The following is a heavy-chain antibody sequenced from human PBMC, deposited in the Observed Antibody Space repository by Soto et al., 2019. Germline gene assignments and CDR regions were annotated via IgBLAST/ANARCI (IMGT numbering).Heavy chain of an antibody. CDR3: AMEYCSSTSCYRDY. CDR1: GGTFSSYT. V-gene: IGHV1-69*02. CDR2: IIPIIGIA. J-gene: IGHJ4*02. Sequence: QVQLVQSGAEVKKPGPSVKVSCKASGGTFSSYTISWVRQAPGQGLEWLGRIIPIIGIANYVQKFQGRVTLTADKSTSTAYMKRSRLRSEDTAVYYCAMEYCSSTSCYRDYCGQGTLVTVSS. D-gene: IGHD2-2*02.